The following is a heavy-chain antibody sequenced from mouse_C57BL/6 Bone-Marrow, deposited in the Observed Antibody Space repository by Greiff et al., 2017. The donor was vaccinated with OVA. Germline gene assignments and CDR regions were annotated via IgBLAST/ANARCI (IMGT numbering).Heavy chain of an antibody. V-gene: IGHV1-69*01. CDR3: ARLLWLRTDRYAMDY. D-gene: IGHD2-2*01. Sequence: VQLQQSGAELVMPGASVKLSCKASGYTFTSYWMHWVKQRPGQGLEWIGEIDPSDSYTNYNPKFKGKSPLTVDKSSSTAYMQRSSLTSEDSAVYYCARLLWLRTDRYAMDYWGQGTSVTVSS. CDR2: IDPSDSYT. CDR1: GYTFTSYW. J-gene: IGHJ4*01.